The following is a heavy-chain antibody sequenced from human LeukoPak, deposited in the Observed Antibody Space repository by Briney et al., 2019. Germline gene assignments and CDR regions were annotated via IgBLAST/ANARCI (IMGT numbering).Heavy chain of an antibody. Sequence: GASVKVSCKASGYTFTGYYMHWVRQAPGQGLEWMGRINPNSGGTNYAQKFQGRVTITRDTSISTAYMELSRLRSDDTAMYNCARGEAIGYCSCGSCSSRRYYYYMDVWGKGTTVTVSS. V-gene: IGHV1-2*06. CDR3: ARGEAIGYCSCGSCSSRRYYYYMDV. D-gene: IGHD2-15*01. CDR1: GYTFTGYY. J-gene: IGHJ6*03. CDR2: INPNSGGT.